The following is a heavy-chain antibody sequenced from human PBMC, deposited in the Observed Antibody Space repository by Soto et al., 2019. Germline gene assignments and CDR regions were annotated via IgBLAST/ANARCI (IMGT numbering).Heavy chain of an antibody. CDR3: ARDGTAAAGLRFDP. CDR1: GGSISSGGYY. D-gene: IGHD6-13*01. Sequence: QVQLQESGPGLVKPSQTLSLTCTVSGGSISSGGYYWSWIRQHPGKGLEWIGYIYYSGSTNYNPSLKSRVTISVDTSKNQFSLKLSSVTAADTAVYYCARDGTAAAGLRFDPWGQGTLVTVSS. J-gene: IGHJ5*02. CDR2: IYYSGST. V-gene: IGHV4-31*03.